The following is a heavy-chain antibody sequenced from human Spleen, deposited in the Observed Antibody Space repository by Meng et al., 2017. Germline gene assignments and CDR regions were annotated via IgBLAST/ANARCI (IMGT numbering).Heavy chain of an antibody. Sequence: QGQLHRWGEGLLKPSETLSLTCTVSGGSISSYYWNWIRQPPGKGLEWVGYIYNSGSTNYNPSLKSRLSISLDTSKSQFFLKLSSVTPADTAVYYCARGIKDFDFWGQGTLVTVSS. V-gene: IGHV4-59*01. D-gene: IGHD2-15*01. CDR1: GGSISSYY. CDR3: ARGIKDFDF. CDR2: IYNSGST. J-gene: IGHJ4*02.